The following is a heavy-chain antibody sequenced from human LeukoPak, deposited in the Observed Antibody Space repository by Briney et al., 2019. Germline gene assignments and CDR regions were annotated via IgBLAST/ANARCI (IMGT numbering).Heavy chain of an antibody. CDR3: AKGGTYGSGSYPRSEFDY. J-gene: IGHJ4*02. CDR2: LSGSGART. CDR1: GFTFSSYA. D-gene: IGHD3-10*01. Sequence: AEGTVRLSCAASGFTFSSYAMSWDRQTPGKGLEWVSALSGSGARTYYADSVKGRFTIARDYSENTLHLQMNSLGAEDTAVYYCAKGGTYGSGSYPRSEFDYWGQGTLVTVTS. V-gene: IGHV3-23*01.